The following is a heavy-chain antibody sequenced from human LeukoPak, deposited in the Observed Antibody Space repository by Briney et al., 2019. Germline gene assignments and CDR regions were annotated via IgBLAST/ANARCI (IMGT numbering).Heavy chain of an antibody. CDR3: ARQPGRMRYYFDY. CDR1: GYTFTGYY. J-gene: IGHJ4*02. Sequence: ASVKVSCKASGYTFTGYYMHWVRQAPGQGLEWMGWINPNSGGTNYAQKFQGRVTMTRDPSISTAYMELSRLRSDDTAVYYCARQPGRMRYYFDYWGQGTLVTVSS. V-gene: IGHV1-2*02. D-gene: IGHD3-10*01. CDR2: INPNSGGT.